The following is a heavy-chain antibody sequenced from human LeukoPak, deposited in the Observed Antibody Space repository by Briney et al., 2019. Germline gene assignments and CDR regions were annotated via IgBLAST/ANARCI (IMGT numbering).Heavy chain of an antibody. CDR1: GYTFTTYT. Sequence: ASVKVSCKASGYTFTTYTIHWVRQAPGQRLEWMGWINAGNGDSTYSQKFQGRVTITRDTSASTAYMELSSLRSEDTAVYYCARGIPSHSGSYGVYRGQGTLVTVSS. D-gene: IGHD1-26*01. V-gene: IGHV1-3*01. CDR2: INAGNGDS. J-gene: IGHJ4*02. CDR3: ARGIPSHSGSYGVY.